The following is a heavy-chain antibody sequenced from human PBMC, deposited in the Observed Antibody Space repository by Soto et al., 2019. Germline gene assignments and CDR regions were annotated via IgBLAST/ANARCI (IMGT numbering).Heavy chain of an antibody. CDR3: ARRYGWLYFDY. CDR1: GDSISGSNYF. CDR2: IFYSGST. D-gene: IGHD6-19*01. Sequence: TSETLSLTCTVSGDSISGSNYFWGWIRQPPGKGLEWIGTIFYSGSTYYNPSLKSRVTISVDTSKNQFSLRLISVTAADTALYYCARRYGWLYFDYWGQGSLVTVSS. J-gene: IGHJ4*02. V-gene: IGHV4-39*01.